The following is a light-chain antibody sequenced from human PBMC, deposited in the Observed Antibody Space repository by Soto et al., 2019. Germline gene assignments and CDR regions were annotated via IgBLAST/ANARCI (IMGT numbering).Light chain of an antibody. V-gene: IGKV3-20*01. CDR2: GAS. Sequence: EIVVSQSPCALSLSPGERATLSCRASQSVSSSYLAWYQQTPGQAPRLVVYGASSRATGIPDRFSGSGSGTDFTLTISRLEPEDFAVYYCQQYGSSSWTCGQGTKV. J-gene: IGKJ1*01. CDR1: QSVSSSY. CDR3: QQYGSSSWT.